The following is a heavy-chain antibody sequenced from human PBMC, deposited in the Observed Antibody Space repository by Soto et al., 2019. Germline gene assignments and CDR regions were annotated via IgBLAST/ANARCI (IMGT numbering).Heavy chain of an antibody. Sequence: GGSLRLSCAASGFTFSSYFMHWVRQAPGKGLEYVSVISSNGGSTYYANSVKGRFTISRDNSKNMLYLHMGSLRAEDMAVYYCARGLGDYPPYYYTMDVWGQGTTVTV. CDR1: GFTFSSYF. D-gene: IGHD4-17*01. CDR3: ARGLGDYPPYYYTMDV. V-gene: IGHV3-64*01. J-gene: IGHJ6*02. CDR2: ISSNGGST.